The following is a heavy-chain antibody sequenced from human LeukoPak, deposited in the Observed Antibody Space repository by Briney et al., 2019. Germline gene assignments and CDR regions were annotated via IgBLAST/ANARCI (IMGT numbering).Heavy chain of an antibody. V-gene: IGHV3-33*01. D-gene: IGHD6-13*01. Sequence: GGSLRLSCAASGFTFSSYGMHWVRQAPGKGLEWVAVIWYDGSNKYYADSVKGRFTISRDNSKNTLYLQMNSLRAEDTAVYYCARERRSSWHPYDAFDIWGQGTMVTVSS. J-gene: IGHJ3*02. CDR3: ARERRSSWHPYDAFDI. CDR2: IWYDGSNK. CDR1: GFTFSSYG.